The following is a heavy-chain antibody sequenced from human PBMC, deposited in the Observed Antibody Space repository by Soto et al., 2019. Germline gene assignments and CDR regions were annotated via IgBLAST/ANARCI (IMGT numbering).Heavy chain of an antibody. CDR2: IYYSGST. D-gene: IGHD3-16*01. CDR1: GGSISSGDYY. Sequence: NPSETLSLTCTVSGGSISSGDYYWSWIRQPPGKGLEWIGYIYYSGSTYYNPSLKSRVTISVDTSKNQFSLKLSSVTAADTAVYYCARETPIRLGELTPTNWGQGTLVTVSS. J-gene: IGHJ4*02. V-gene: IGHV4-30-4*01. CDR3: ARETPIRLGELTPTN.